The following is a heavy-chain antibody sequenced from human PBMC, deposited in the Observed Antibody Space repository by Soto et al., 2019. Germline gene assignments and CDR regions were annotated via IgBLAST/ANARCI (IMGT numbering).Heavy chain of an antibody. CDR2: IDPTDSYT. Sequence: GESLKISCEASGYRFTTYWISWVRQMPGKGLECMGRIDPTDSYTDYGPSFEGHVTMSVDRSINTAYLEWSSLKASDSAVYYCARETRYFDLGGFDPWGQGTLVTVSS. CDR1: GYRFTTYW. J-gene: IGHJ5*02. CDR3: ARETRYFDLGGFDP. D-gene: IGHD3-9*01. V-gene: IGHV5-10-1*01.